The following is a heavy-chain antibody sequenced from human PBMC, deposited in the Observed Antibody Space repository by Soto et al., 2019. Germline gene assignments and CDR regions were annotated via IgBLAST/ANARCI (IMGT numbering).Heavy chain of an antibody. CDR3: AHRYNWNYEGNWFDP. CDR1: GFSLSTSGVG. V-gene: IGHV2-5*01. Sequence: GSGPTLVNPTQTLTLTCTFSGFSLSTSGVGVGWIRQPPGKALEWLALIYWNDDKRYSPSLKSRLTITKDTSKNQVVLTMTNMDPVDTATYYCAHRYNWNYEGNWFDPWGQGTLVTVSS. J-gene: IGHJ5*02. CDR2: IYWNDDK. D-gene: IGHD1-7*01.